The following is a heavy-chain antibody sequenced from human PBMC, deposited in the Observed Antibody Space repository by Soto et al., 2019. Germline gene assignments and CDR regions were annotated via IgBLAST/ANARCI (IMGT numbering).Heavy chain of an antibody. Sequence: EVQLLESGGGLVQPGGSLRLSSAASGFTFSSYAMSWVRQAPGKGLEWVSAISGSGGSTYYADSVKGRFTISRDNSKNTLYLQMNSLRDEDTAVYYCAKASGWFGEFDYWGQGTLVTVSS. D-gene: IGHD3-10*01. CDR2: ISGSGGST. CDR3: AKASGWFGEFDY. V-gene: IGHV3-23*01. J-gene: IGHJ4*02. CDR1: GFTFSSYA.